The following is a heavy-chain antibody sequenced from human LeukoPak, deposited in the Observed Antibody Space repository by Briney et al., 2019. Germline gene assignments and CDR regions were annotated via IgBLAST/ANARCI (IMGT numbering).Heavy chain of an antibody. CDR1: GFTVSSNY. Sequence: PGGSLRLSCAASGFTVSSNYMSWVRQAPGKGLEWVSAIYSDRSTYYADSVKGRFTISRDNSKNTLYLQMNSLRAEDTAVYYCARPSTYSTGGYWGQGTLVTVSS. CDR2: IYSDRST. V-gene: IGHV3-66*04. J-gene: IGHJ4*02. CDR3: ARPSTYSTGGY. D-gene: IGHD6-25*01.